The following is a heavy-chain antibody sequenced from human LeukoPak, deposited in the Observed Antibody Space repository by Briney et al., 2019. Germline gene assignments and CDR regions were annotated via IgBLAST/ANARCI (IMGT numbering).Heavy chain of an antibody. CDR1: GFTFSNAW. V-gene: IGHV3-15*01. D-gene: IGHD6-19*01. CDR2: IKSKTDGGTT. J-gene: IGHJ4*02. CDR3: TTHRDYSSGFNFDY. Sequence: GGSLRLSCAASGFTFSNAWMSWVRQAPGKGLEWVGRIKSKTDGGTTDYAAPVKGRFTISRDDSKNTLYLQMNSLKTEDTAVYYCTTHRDYSSGFNFDYWGQGALVTVSS.